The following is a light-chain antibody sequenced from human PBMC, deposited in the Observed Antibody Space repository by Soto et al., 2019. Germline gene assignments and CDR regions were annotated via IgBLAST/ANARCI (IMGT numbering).Light chain of an antibody. CDR1: QSVSSNY. V-gene: IGKV3-20*01. Sequence: EIVLTQSPGTLSLSPGERATLSCRASQSVSSNYLTWYQQKPGQAPRLLIYGASTRATGIPDRFSGSGSGTAFTLTISRLEPEDFAVYYCQQYGSSPLYTFGQGTKLEI. CDR2: GAS. CDR3: QQYGSSPLYT. J-gene: IGKJ2*01.